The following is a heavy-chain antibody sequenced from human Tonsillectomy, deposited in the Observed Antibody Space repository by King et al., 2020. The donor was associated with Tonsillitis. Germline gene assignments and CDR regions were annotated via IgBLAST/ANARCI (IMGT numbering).Heavy chain of an antibody. Sequence: VQLVESGAEVKKPGESLKISCKGSGYSFTTYWIGWVRQMPGKGLEWMGIIYPGDSHSKCSPSFQGQVTISADKSISTAYLQWSSLKASDTAMYYCARHEGNYDIMSGSDGGLDHWGQGTLVTVSS. D-gene: IGHD3-9*01. V-gene: IGHV5-51*01. CDR3: ARHEGNYDIMSGSDGGLDH. J-gene: IGHJ4*02. CDR2: IYPGDSHS. CDR1: GYSFTTYW.